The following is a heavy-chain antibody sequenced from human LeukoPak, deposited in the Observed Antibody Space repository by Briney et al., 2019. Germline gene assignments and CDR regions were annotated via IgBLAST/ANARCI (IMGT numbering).Heavy chain of an antibody. J-gene: IGHJ4*02. V-gene: IGHV2-5*01. D-gene: IGHD3-22*01. CDR1: GFSLSTSGVG. CDR3: ARLTMIVATFDY. CDR2: IYWNDDK. Sequence: SGPTLVKPTQTLTLTCTFSGFSLSTSGVGVGGIRQPPGKALEWLALIYWNDDKRYSPSLKSRLTITKDTSKNQVVLTMTNMDPVDTATYYCARLTMIVATFDYWGQGTLVTVSS.